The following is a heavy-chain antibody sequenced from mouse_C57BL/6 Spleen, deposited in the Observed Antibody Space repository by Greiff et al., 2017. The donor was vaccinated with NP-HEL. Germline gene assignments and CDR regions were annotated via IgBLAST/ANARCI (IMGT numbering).Heavy chain of an antibody. D-gene: IGHD2-5*01. CDR1: GYTFTDYE. Sequence: VQLQQSGAELVRPGASVTLSCKASGYTFTDYEMHWVKQTPVHGLEWIGAIDPETGGTAYNQKFKGKAILTADKSSSTAYMELRSLTSEDSAVYYCTSGGYYSKFYAMDYWGQGTSVTVSS. V-gene: IGHV1-15*01. J-gene: IGHJ4*01. CDR3: TSGGYYSKFYAMDY. CDR2: IDPETGGT.